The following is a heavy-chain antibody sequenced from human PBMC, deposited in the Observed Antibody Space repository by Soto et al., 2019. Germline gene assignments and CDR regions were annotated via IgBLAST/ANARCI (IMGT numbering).Heavy chain of an antibody. CDR1: GYTFANYP. CDR2: INAGNGYT. Sequence: QVQLVQSGAEGKKPGASVKVSCETSGYTFANYPMHWVRQAPGQTLEWMGWINAGNGYTKYSQKFQGRVTITRDTSASIAYMELSSLRSEDTAVYSCARAKIITNLDYWGQGTLVTVSS. CDR3: ARAKIITNLDY. V-gene: IGHV1-3*01. J-gene: IGHJ4*02. D-gene: IGHD3-10*01.